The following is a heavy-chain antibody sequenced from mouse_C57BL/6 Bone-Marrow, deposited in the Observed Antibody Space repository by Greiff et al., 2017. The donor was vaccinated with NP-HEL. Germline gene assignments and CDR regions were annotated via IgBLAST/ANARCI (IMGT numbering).Heavy chain of an antibody. Sequence: EVHLVESGGGLVQPGGSLKLSCAASGFTFSDYYMYWVRQNPEKRLEWVAYISNGGGSTYYPDTVKSRFTISRDNAKNPLYLQMSRLKSEDTAMYYCARPGDGYSSWFAYWGQGTLVTVSA. CDR1: GFTFSDYY. CDR2: ISNGGGST. CDR3: ARPGDGYSSWFAY. D-gene: IGHD2-3*01. V-gene: IGHV5-12*01. J-gene: IGHJ3*01.